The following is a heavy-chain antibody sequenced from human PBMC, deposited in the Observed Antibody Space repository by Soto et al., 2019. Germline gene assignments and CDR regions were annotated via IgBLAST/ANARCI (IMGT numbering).Heavy chain of an antibody. CDR1: GYTFTSYA. Sequence: ASVKVSCKASGYTFTSYAMHWVRQAPGQRLEWMGWINAGNGNTKYSQKFQGRVTITRDTSTSTAYMELSSLRSEDTAVYYCATGEYYYDSSGYYYCWGQGTLVTVSS. D-gene: IGHD3-22*01. CDR2: INAGNGNT. V-gene: IGHV1-3*01. J-gene: IGHJ4*02. CDR3: ATGEYYYDSSGYYYC.